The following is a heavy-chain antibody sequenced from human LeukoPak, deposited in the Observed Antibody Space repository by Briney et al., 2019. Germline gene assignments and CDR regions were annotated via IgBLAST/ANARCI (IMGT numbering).Heavy chain of an antibody. J-gene: IGHJ4*02. D-gene: IGHD3-10*01. CDR1: GFTLTRYA. CDR3: ANGLHSYYYGSINY. Sequence: GGSVRLSCAASGFTLTRYAMMRVREAPGRGREGGSVISGSGGSTYYAESVKGRFTISRDNTKRTLDRQMSSLRAEDTAVYFCANGLHSYYYGSINYWGQGTLVTVSS. V-gene: IGHV3-23*01. CDR2: ISGSGGST.